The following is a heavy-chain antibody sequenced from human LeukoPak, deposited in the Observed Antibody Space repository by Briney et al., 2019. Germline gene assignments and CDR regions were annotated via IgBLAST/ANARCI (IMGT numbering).Heavy chain of an antibody. CDR2: IYTSGST. D-gene: IGHD6-13*01. CDR3: ARDLSGYSSSWGDAFDI. J-gene: IGHJ3*02. Sequence: PSETLSLTCTVSGGSISSGSYYWSWIRQPAGKGLEWIGRIYTSGSTNYNPSLKSRVTISVDTSKNQFSLKLSSVTAADTAVYYCARDLSGYSSSWGDAFDIWGQGTMVTVSS. CDR1: GGSISSGSYY. V-gene: IGHV4-61*02.